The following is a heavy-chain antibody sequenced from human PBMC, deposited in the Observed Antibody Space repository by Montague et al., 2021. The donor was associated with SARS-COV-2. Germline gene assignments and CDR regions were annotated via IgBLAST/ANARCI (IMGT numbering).Heavy chain of an antibody. CDR1: GGSFSDYY. CDR3: ARERQGNYFHYYGLDV. J-gene: IGHJ6*02. CDR2: IKHSGST. V-gene: IGHV4-34*01. Sequence: SETLSLTCAVYGGSFSDYYWSWIRQPPGKGLEWMGEIKHSGSTGXXPSXXXRVTISVDTSKNQFSLRLTSVTAADTAVYYCARERQGNYFHYYGLDVWGQGTTVTVSS. D-gene: IGHD1-1*01.